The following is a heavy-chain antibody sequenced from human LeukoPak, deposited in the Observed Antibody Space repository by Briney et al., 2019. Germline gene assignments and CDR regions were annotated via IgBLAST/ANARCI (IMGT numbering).Heavy chain of an antibody. V-gene: IGHV4-39*01. J-gene: IGHJ4*02. CDR3: ASNSPANDY. CDR1: GGSISSSNYY. Sequence: SETLSLTCTVSGGSISSSNYYWGWIRQPPGKGLEWIGSIYYSGNTYYNPSLKSRVTISVDTSKNQFSLKLSSVTAADTAVYYCASNSPANDYWGQGTLVTVSS. D-gene: IGHD2/OR15-2a*01. CDR2: IYYSGNT.